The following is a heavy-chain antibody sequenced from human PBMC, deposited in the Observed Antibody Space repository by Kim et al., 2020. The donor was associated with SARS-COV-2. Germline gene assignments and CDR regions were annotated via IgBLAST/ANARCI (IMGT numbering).Heavy chain of an antibody. J-gene: IGHJ4*02. Sequence: SVKGRFNISRDNAKNRLYQQRNSVRDEDTAIYYCAKVVVSSYGGDSYYFDHWGQGTLVTVSS. CDR3: AKVVVSSYGGDSYYFDH. V-gene: IGHV3-23*01. D-gene: IGHD2-21*02.